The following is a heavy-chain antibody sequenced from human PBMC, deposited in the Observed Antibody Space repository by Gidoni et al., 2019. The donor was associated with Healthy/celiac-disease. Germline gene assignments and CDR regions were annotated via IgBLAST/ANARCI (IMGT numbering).Heavy chain of an antibody. CDR1: GGSFSGYY. D-gene: IGHD2-15*01. CDR2: INHSGST. V-gene: IGHV4-34*01. CDR3: AAVLGYCSGGSCYYYGMDV. J-gene: IGHJ6*02. Sequence: QVQLQQWGAGLLKPSETLSLTCAVYGGSFSGYYWSWIRQPPGKGLEWIGEINHSGSTNYNPSLKSRVTISVDTSKIQFSLKLSSVTAADTAVYYCAAVLGYCSGGSCYYYGMDVWGQGTTVTVSS.